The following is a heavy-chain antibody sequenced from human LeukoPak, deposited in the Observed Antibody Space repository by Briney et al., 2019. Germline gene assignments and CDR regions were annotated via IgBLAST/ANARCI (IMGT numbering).Heavy chain of an antibody. J-gene: IGHJ4*02. Sequence: GGSLRLSCVASGFTFNGYGVSWVRQVPGKGLEWVSSITGSGGSTYYADSVKGRFTISRDNSKNTLYLQMNSLRAEDTAVYYCARHYSSGWSKGYSFDSWGQGTLVTVSS. CDR3: ARHYSSGWSKGYSFDS. CDR2: ITGSGGST. CDR1: GFTFNGYG. D-gene: IGHD6-19*01. V-gene: IGHV3-23*01.